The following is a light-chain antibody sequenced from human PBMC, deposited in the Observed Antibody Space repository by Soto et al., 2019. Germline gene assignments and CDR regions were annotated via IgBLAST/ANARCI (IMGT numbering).Light chain of an antibody. CDR2: DVS. CDR3: SSYTSSSPLVV. V-gene: IGLV2-14*01. CDR1: SSDVGGYNY. Sequence: QSALTQPASVSGSPGQSITISCTGTSSDVGGYNYVSWYQQHPGKAPKLMICDVSNRPSGVSNRFSGSKSGNTASLTISGLQAEDEADYYCSSYTSSSPLVVFGGVTKLTVL. J-gene: IGLJ2*01.